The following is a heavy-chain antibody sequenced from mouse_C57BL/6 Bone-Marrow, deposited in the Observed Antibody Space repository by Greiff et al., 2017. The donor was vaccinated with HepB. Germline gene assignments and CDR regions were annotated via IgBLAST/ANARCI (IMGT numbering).Heavy chain of an antibody. CDR3: ARSATTEDYFDY. CDR2: IYPGSGST. CDR1: GYTFTSYW. D-gene: IGHD1-1*01. J-gene: IGHJ2*01. V-gene: IGHV1-55*01. Sequence: VQLQQPGAELVKPGASVKMSCKASGYTFTSYWITWVKQRPGQGLEWIGDIYPGSGSTNYNEKFKSKATLTVDTSSSTAYMQLSSLTSEDSAVYYCARSATTEDYFDYWGQGTTLTVSS.